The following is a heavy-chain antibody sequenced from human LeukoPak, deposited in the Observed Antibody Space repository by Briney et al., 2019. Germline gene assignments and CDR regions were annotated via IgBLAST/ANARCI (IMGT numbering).Heavy chain of an antibody. Sequence: ASVKVSCKASGYTFTGYYMHWVRQAPGQGLEWMGWINPNSGGTNYAQKFQGRVTMTTDTSTSTAYMELRSLRSDDTAVYYCARDQGGGIAVAGDFDYWGQGTLVTVSS. CDR3: ARDQGGGIAVAGDFDY. J-gene: IGHJ4*02. D-gene: IGHD6-19*01. CDR1: GYTFTGYY. CDR2: INPNSGGT. V-gene: IGHV1-2*02.